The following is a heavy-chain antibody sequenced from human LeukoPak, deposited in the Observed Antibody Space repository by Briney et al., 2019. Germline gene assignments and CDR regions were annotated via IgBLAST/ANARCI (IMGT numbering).Heavy chain of an antibody. Sequence: GGSLRLSCTASGFTFSSYTMNWVRQAQGKGLEWLSSISSGSGYIFYADSMKVRFTISRDNAKNSLNLQMSSLRAEDTAVFYCASGTTGTTGFNYWGQGTLVTVSS. CDR3: ASGTTGTTGFNY. CDR2: ISSGSGYI. J-gene: IGHJ4*02. D-gene: IGHD1-7*01. CDR1: GFTFSSYT. V-gene: IGHV3-21*01.